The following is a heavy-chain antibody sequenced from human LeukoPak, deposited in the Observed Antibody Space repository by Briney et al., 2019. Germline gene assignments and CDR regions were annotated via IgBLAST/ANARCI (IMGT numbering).Heavy chain of an antibody. CDR2: IRYDGSNK. J-gene: IGHJ3*02. CDR1: DLIFSSYG. V-gene: IGHV3-30*02. Sequence: GGSLRLSCAASDLIFSSYGMHWVRQAPGKGLEWVAFIRYDGSNKHHADSVKGRFTISRDNSKNTLYLQMNSLRAEDTAMYYCAKKDYFANVHAFDIWGQGTMVTVSS. CDR3: AKKDYFANVHAFDI. D-gene: IGHD2/OR15-2a*01.